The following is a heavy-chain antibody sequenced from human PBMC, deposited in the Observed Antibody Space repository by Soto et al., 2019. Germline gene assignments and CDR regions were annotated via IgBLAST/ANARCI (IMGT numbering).Heavy chain of an antibody. J-gene: IGHJ4*02. CDR3: LNGDYY. D-gene: IGHD4-17*01. CDR2: INSGSTTI. Sequence: ESGGGLVQPGGSLRLSCAASGFSFSSHIMYWVRQAPGKGLEWVSSINSGSTTIYYADSVQGRFTISRDNAKNSLYLQMNSLRADDTAVYYCLNGDYYVGQGTLGTVSS. CDR1: GFSFSSHI. V-gene: IGHV3-48*01.